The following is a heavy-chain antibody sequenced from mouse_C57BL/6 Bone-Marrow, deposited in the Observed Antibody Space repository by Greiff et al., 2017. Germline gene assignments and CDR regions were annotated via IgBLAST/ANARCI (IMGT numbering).Heavy chain of an antibody. D-gene: IGHD1-2*01. J-gene: IGHJ1*03. CDR3: TSYLFPYYGAYRDY. CDR2: IDPEDGDT. V-gene: IGHV14-4*01. CDR1: GFNIKDDY. Sequence: VQLQQSGAELVRPGASVKLSCTASGFNIKDDYMHWVKQRPEQGLEWIGWIDPEDGDTEYAPKFQGKATITADTSSNTAYLQLSSLTSEDTGVYYCTSYLFPYYGAYRDYWGKGTTVTVSS.